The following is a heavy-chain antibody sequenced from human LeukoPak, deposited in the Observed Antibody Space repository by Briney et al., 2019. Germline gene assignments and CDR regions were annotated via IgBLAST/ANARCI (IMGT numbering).Heavy chain of an antibody. CDR1: GFTFSSYS. CDR2: ISSSSSYI. CDR3: ARDLRSMDV. Sequence: GGSLRLSCAASGFTFSSYSMNWVRQAPGKGLEWVSSISSSSSYIYYADSVKGRSTISRDNAKNPLYLQMNSLRAEDTAVYYCARDLRSMDVWGQGTTVTVSS. V-gene: IGHV3-21*01. J-gene: IGHJ6*02.